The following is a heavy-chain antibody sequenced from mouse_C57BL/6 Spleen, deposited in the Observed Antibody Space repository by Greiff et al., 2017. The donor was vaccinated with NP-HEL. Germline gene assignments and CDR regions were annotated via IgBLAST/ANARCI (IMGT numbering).Heavy chain of an antibody. CDR3: TRSLYYGSSYYYAMDY. Sequence: VQLQQSGAELVRPGASVTLSCKASGYTFTEYEMHWVKQTPVHGLEWIGAIDPETGGTAYNQKFKGKAILTADKSSSTAYMELRSLTSEDSAVYYCTRSLYYGSSYYYAMDYWGQGTSVTVSS. CDR2: IDPETGGT. CDR1: GYTFTEYE. D-gene: IGHD1-1*01. J-gene: IGHJ4*01. V-gene: IGHV1-15*01.